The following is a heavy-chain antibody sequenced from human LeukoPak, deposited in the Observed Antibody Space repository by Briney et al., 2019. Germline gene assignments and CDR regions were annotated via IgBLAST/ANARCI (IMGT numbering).Heavy chain of an antibody. J-gene: IGHJ4*02. CDR2: ISGSADS. CDR3: ARGPPNVWFGESNFDY. V-gene: IGHV3-23*01. CDR1: GFIFSNYA. D-gene: IGHD3-10*01. Sequence: GGSLRLSCAASGFIFSNYAMTWVRQAPGRGLEWVAGISGSADSSYADSVKGRFTISRDNSKNTLYLQMNSLRAEDTAVYYCARGPPNVWFGESNFDYWGQGTLVTVSS.